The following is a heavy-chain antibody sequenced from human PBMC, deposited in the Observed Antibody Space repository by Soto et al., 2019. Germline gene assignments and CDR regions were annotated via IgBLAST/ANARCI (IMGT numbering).Heavy chain of an antibody. V-gene: IGHV1-8*01. J-gene: IGHJ5*02. Sequence: QVQLVQSGAEVKKPGASVKVSCKASGYTFTSYDINWVRQATGQGLEWMGWMNPNSGNPGYAQKFQGRVTMTRNTSISTAYMELSSLSSDDPAVSSCARQTAAAGPGWVDPWGQGPLV. CDR2: MNPNSGNP. CDR1: GYTFTSYD. D-gene: IGHD6-13*01. CDR3: ARQTAAAGPGWVDP.